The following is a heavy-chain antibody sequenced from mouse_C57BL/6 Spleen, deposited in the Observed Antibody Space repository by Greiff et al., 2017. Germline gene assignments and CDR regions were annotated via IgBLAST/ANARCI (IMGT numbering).Heavy chain of an antibody. J-gene: IGHJ4*01. CDR3: ARNSFYYGSSYDAMDY. D-gene: IGHD1-1*01. CDR2: IWSGGST. CDR1: GFSLTSYG. V-gene: IGHV2-2*01. Sequence: QVQLKQSGPGLVQPSQSLSITCTVSGFSLTSYGVHWVRQSPGKGLEWLGVIWSGGSTDYNAAFISRLSISKDNAKSQVFFKMNSLQAEDTAIYHCARNSFYYGSSYDAMDYWGQGTSVTVSS.